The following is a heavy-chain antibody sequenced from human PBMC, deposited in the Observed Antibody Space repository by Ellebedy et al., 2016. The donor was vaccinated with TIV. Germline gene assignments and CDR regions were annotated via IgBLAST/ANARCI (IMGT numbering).Heavy chain of an antibody. CDR1: GFTFDDYT. J-gene: IGHJ4*02. D-gene: IGHD1-1*01. Sequence: GESLKISCAASGFTFDDYTMHWVRQAPGKGLEWVSLISWDGGSTYYADSVKGRFTISRDNSKNSLYLQMNSLRTEDTALYYCAKDMRGTFDYWGQGTLVTVSS. CDR2: ISWDGGST. CDR3: AKDMRGTFDY. V-gene: IGHV3-43*01.